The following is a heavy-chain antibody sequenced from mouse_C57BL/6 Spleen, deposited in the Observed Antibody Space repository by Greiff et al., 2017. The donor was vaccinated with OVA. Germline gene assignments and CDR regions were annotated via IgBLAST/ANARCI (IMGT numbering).Heavy chain of an antibody. V-gene: IGHV5-9*01. CDR1: GFTFSSYT. CDR2: ISGGGGNT. CDR3: ARTSFDY. Sequence: DVMLVESGGGLVKPGGSLKLSCAASGFTFSSYTMSWVRQTPEKRLEWVATISGGGGNTYYPDSVKGRFTISRDTAKNTLYLQMSSLRSEDTALYYCARTSFDYWGQGTTLTVSS. J-gene: IGHJ2*01.